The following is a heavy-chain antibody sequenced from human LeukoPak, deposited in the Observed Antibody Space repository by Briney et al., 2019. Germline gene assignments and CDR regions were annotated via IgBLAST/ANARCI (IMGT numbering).Heavy chain of an antibody. V-gene: IGHV3-74*03. CDR1: GFPFSSYW. J-gene: IGHJ4*02. CDR3: SRSQFDY. CDR2: ISGDGTIK. Sequence: GGPLRLSCEPSGFPFSSYWMLWLRQAPGKALVWVSRISGDGTIKTYADFVRGRFTISRDNTKNILYLQMNSLKVEDTAIYFCSRSQFDYWGQGVLVTVSS.